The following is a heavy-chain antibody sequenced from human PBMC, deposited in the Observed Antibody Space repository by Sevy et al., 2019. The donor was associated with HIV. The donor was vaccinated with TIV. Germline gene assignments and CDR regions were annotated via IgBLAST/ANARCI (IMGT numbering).Heavy chain of an antibody. Sequence: GGSLRLSCVASGFTYSMNWVRQAPGKELEWVSYISDSSATIHYADSVKGRFTISRDNAKNTLYLQMNTLRAEDTAVYYCASQRGGYERLYYFDSWGQGTLVTVSS. V-gene: IGHV3-48*01. J-gene: IGHJ4*02. CDR2: ISDSSATI. CDR3: ASQRGGYERLYYFDS. CDR1: GFTYS. D-gene: IGHD5-12*01.